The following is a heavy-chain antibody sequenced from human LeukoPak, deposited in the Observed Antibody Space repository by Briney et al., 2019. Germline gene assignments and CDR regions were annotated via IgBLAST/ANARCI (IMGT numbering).Heavy chain of an antibody. D-gene: IGHD6-19*01. CDR2: INCGGST. J-gene: IGHJ4*02. V-gene: IGHV4-59*12. Sequence: SETLSLTCTGSGVSINSYYWSWIRQAPGKGLEWVGNINCGGSTNYKPSLKRGVTISVDSTKNQFYLKVRSVTAANAAEYYGGSSRSSSGWSLIPYGGEGALVTLPT. CDR3: GSSRSSSGWSLIPY. CDR1: GVSINSYY.